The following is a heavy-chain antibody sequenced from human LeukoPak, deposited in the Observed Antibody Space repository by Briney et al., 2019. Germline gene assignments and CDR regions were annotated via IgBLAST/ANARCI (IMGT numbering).Heavy chain of an antibody. CDR2: IIPILGIA. CDR1: GGTFSSYA. CDR3: ARDKGSGNYYYYGMDV. D-gene: IGHD3-10*01. V-gene: IGHV1-69*10. Sequence: SVKVSCKASGGTFSSYAISWVRQAPGQGLEWMGGIIPILGIANYAQKFQGRVTITADKSTSTAYVEVRSLRSEDTAVYYCARDKGSGNYYYYGMDVWGQGTTVTVSS. J-gene: IGHJ6*02.